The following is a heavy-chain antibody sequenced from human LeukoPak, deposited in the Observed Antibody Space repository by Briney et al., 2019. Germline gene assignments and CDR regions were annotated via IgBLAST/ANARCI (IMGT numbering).Heavy chain of an antibody. CDR2: IYSGGST. J-gene: IGHJ6*02. Sequence: GRSLRLSCAASGFTVSSNYMSWVRQAPGKGLEWVSVIYSGGSTYYADSVKGRFTIARDNSKNTLYLQMNSLRAEDTAVYYCARDGYCSGGSCYRPYGLDVWGQGTTVTVSS. D-gene: IGHD2-15*01. V-gene: IGHV3-53*01. CDR1: GFTVSSNY. CDR3: ARDGYCSGGSCYRPYGLDV.